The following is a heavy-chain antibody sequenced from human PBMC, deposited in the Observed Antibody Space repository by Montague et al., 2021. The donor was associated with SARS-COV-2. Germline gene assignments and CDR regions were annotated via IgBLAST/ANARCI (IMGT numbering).Heavy chain of an antibody. J-gene: IGHJ4*02. CDR3: ARHLIDDSSGYYYGDY. CDR2: IYPGDSDT. V-gene: IGHV5-51*01. D-gene: IGHD3-22*01. Sequence: QSGAEVKKPGESLKISCKGSGYSFTSYWIGWVRQMPGKGLEWMGIIYPGDSDTRYSPSFQSQVTISADKSISTAYLQWSSLKASDTAMYYCARHLIDDSSGYYYGDYWGQGTLVTVSS. CDR1: GYSFTSYW.